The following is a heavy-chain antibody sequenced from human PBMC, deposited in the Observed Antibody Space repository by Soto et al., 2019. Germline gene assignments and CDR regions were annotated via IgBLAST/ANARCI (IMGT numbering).Heavy chain of an antibody. V-gene: IGHV3-23*01. CDR1: GFTFSMYA. CDR2: ISGSGGST. D-gene: IGHD3-3*01. Sequence: GGSLRLSCAASGFTFSMYAMTWVRQAPAKGLEWVSGISGSGGSTYYADSVKGRFTISRDNSKNTLYLQLNSLRAEDTAVYYCAKCSMYDLWSVYYSPLYHLYAMEGWGRGTTVTVSS. CDR3: AKCSMYDLWSVYYSPLYHLYAMEG. J-gene: IGHJ6*02.